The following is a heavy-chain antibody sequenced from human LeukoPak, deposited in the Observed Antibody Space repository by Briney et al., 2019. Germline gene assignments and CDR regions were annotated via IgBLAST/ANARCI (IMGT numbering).Heavy chain of an antibody. J-gene: IGHJ4*02. CDR1: GYTFTGYY. D-gene: IGHD5-24*01. CDR3: ARWDGYNDGVDY. Sequence: ASVKVSCKASGYTFTGYYMHWVRQAPGQGLEWMGWINPNSGGTNYAQKFQGRVTMTRDTSISTAYMELSRLRSDDTAVYYCARWDGYNDGVDYWGQGTLVTASS. CDR2: INPNSGGT. V-gene: IGHV1-2*02.